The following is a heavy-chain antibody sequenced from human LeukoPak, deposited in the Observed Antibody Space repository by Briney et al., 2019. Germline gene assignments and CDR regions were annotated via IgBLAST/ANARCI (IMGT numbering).Heavy chain of an antibody. J-gene: IGHJ4*02. Sequence: SETLSLTCTVSGGSISSSSYYWGWVRQPPGKGRGWIGSIYYSETTYYTPSLKSRVTISVHTSKNQFSLKLSSVTAADTAVYYCASSLRSDDYWGQGTLVTVSS. CDR1: GGSISSSSYY. V-gene: IGHV4-39*01. CDR3: ASSLRSDDY. D-gene: IGHD4-17*01. CDR2: IYYSETT.